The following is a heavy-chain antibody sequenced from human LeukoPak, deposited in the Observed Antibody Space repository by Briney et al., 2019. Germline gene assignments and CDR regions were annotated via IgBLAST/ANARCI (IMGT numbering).Heavy chain of an antibody. CDR3: ARDEIVAARWEGYYYYYMDV. D-gene: IGHD6-6*01. V-gene: IGHV4-4*07. CDR2: IYTSGST. J-gene: IGHJ6*03. CDR1: GGSISSYY. Sequence: PSETLSLTCTVSGGSISSYYWSWIRQPAGKGLEWIGRIYTSGSTNYNPSLKSRVTMSVDTSKNQFSLKLSSVTAADTAVYYCARDEIVAARWEGYYYYYMDVWGKGTTVTVSS.